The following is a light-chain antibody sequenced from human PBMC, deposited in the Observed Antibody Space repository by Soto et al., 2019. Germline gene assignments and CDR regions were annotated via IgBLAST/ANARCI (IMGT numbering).Light chain of an antibody. V-gene: IGLV2-14*01. J-gene: IGLJ1*01. CDR3: SSYTSSSTFYV. CDR2: EVS. CDR1: SSDVGGYNY. Sequence: QSVLTQPASVSGSPGQSITISCTGTSSDVGGYNYVSWYQQHPGKAPKLMIYEVSNRPSGVSNRFSGSKSGNTASLTISGLQAEDEADYYCSSYTSSSTFYVFGTGNKLTVL.